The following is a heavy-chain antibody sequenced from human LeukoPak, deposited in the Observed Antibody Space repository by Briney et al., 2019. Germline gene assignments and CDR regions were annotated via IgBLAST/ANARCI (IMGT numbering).Heavy chain of an antibody. CDR2: ISYDGSNE. J-gene: IGHJ6*03. CDR1: GFTYSSYV. CDR3: AKDLKEKDYYYYMDV. V-gene: IGHV3-30*04. Sequence: GGSLRLSCAASGFTYSSYVMHWVRQAPGKGLEWVAIISYDGSNEYYADSVKGRFTISRDNAKNSLYLQMNSLRAEDTAVYYCAKDLKEKDYYYYMDVWGKGTTVTVSS. D-gene: IGHD3-9*01.